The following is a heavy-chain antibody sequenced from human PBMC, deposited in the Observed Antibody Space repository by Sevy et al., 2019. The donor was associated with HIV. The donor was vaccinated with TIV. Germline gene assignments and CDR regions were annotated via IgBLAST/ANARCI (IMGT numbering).Heavy chain of an antibody. CDR2: IRSEVYGGTT. CDR1: GFTFGEYS. Sequence: GGSLRLSCPASGFTFGEYSMSWFRPAPGKGLEWVSFIRSEVYGGTTEYDASLKGRFTISRDDSKSIAYLQMSSLKTEDTAVYYCTRGRRVYADYGVDYWGQGTLVTVSS. CDR3: TRGRRVYADYGVDY. D-gene: IGHD4-17*01. V-gene: IGHV3-49*03. J-gene: IGHJ4*02.